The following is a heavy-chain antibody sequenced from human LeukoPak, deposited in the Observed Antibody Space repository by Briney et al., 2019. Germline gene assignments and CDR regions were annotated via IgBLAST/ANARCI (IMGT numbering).Heavy chain of an antibody. V-gene: IGHV4-34*01. D-gene: IGHD1-7*01. CDR2: INHSGST. J-gene: IGHJ5*02. CDR1: GGSFSGYY. CDR3: ARGLTGTLFWFDP. Sequence: PSETLSLTCAVYGGSFSGYYWSWIRQPPGKGLEWIGEINHSGSTNYNPSLKSRVTISVDTSKNQFSLKLSSVTAADTAVYYCARGLTGTLFWFDPWGQGTLVTVSS.